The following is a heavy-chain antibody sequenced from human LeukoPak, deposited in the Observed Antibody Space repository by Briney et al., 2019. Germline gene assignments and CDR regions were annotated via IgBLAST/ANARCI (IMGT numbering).Heavy chain of an antibody. CDR3: ARGRDSYGPHAFDI. D-gene: IGHD5-18*01. V-gene: IGHV3-48*03. Sequence: GGSLRLSCAASGFTFSSYEMNWVRQAPGKGLEGVSYISSSCSTIYYADSVKGRFTISRDNAKNSLYLQMNSLRAEDTAVYYCARGRDSYGPHAFDIWGQGTMVTVSS. J-gene: IGHJ3*02. CDR2: ISSSCSTI. CDR1: GFTFSSYE.